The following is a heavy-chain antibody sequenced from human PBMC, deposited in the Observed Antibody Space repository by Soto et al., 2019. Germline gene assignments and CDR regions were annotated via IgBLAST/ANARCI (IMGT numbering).Heavy chain of an antibody. J-gene: IGHJ4*02. D-gene: IGHD1-26*01. Sequence: ESGGGLVQPGGSLRLSCAASGFTFSSYWMSWVRQAPGKGLEWVANIKPDGSDSYYVDSVKGRFTISRDNAKNSLYLQINSLRVEDTAVYYCAREDGWDLQDYWGQGTLVTVSS. CDR3: AREDGWDLQDY. CDR2: IKPDGSDS. CDR1: GFTFSSYW. V-gene: IGHV3-7*05.